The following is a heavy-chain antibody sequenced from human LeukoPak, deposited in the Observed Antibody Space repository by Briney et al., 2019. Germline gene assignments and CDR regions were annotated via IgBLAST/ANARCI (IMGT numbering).Heavy chain of an antibody. CDR2: IYSGGST. CDR1: GSTVSSNY. V-gene: IGHV3-53*01. J-gene: IGHJ4*02. Sequence: GGSLRLSCAASGSTVSSNYMSWVRQAPGKGLEWVSVIYSGGSTYYADSVKGRFTISGDNAKNSLYLQMNSLRDEDTAVYYCARDPGVIPSIWGQGTLVTVSS. CDR3: ARDPGVIPSI. D-gene: IGHD3-10*01.